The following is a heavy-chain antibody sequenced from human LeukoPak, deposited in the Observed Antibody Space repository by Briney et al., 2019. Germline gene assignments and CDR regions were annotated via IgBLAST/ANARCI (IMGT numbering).Heavy chain of an antibody. CDR1: GGSFSGYY. V-gene: IGHV4-34*01. D-gene: IGHD6-6*01. CDR3: ARDTHYSSSSGYYYYYMNV. CDR2: IYYSGST. J-gene: IGHJ6*03. Sequence: SETLSLTCAVYGGSFSGYYWSWIRQPPGKGLEWIGSIYYSGSTYYNPSLKSRVTISIDTSKNQFSLRLSSVTAADTAVYYCARDTHYSSSSGYYYYYMNVWGKGTTVTVSS.